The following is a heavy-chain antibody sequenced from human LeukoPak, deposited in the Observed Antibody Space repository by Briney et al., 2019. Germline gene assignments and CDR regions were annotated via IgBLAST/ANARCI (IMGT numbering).Heavy chain of an antibody. CDR3: ARALLVAAIRPGPRDAFDI. CDR1: GYTFTSYY. V-gene: IGHV1-46*01. Sequence: ASVKVSCKASGYTFTSYYMHWVRQAPGQGLEWMGIINPSGGSTSYAQKFQGRVTMTRDMSTSTVYMELSSLRSEDTAVYYCARALLVAAIRPGPRDAFDIWGQGTMVTVSS. CDR2: INPSGGST. J-gene: IGHJ3*02. D-gene: IGHD6-25*01.